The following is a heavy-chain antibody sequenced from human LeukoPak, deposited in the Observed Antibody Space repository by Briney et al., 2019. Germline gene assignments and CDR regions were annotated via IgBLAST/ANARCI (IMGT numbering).Heavy chain of an antibody. CDR1: GYTLTELS. D-gene: IGHD6-19*01. V-gene: IGHV1-24*01. CDR3: ATAYSSGFNNWFDP. CDR2: FDPEDGET. Sequence: ASVTVSCKFSGYTLTELSMHWVRQAPGKGLAWMGGFDPEDGETIYAQKFQGRVTMTGDTSTDTAYMELSSLRSEDTAVYYCATAYSSGFNNWFDPWGQGTLVTVSS. J-gene: IGHJ5*02.